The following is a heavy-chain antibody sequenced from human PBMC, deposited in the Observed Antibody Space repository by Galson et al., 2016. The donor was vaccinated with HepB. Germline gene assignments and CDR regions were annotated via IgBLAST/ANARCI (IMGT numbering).Heavy chain of an antibody. CDR3: ARGRGVIAAIHFGR. J-gene: IGHJ4*02. CDR1: GGSFSGYY. D-gene: IGHD2-15*01. Sequence: SETLSLTCGVYGGSFSGYYWSWIRQSPGKGLEWIGEINHSGSTNHNPSLKSRVTISVDTSKNHFSLKLSSVTAADTAVYYCARGRGVIAAIHFGRWGQGTLVTVSS. V-gene: IGHV4-34*01. CDR2: INHSGST.